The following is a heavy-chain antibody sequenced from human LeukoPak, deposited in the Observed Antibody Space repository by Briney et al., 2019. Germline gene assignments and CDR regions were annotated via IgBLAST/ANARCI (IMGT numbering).Heavy chain of an antibody. Sequence: SETLSLTCTVSGYSISSGYYWGWIRQPPGKGLEWIGSIYHSGSTYYNPSLKSRVTISVDTSKNQFSLKLSSVTAADTAVYYCARASRYRSSTSCYADYWRQGTLVTVSS. CDR3: ARASRYRSSTSCYADY. CDR2: IYHSGST. V-gene: IGHV4-38-2*02. J-gene: IGHJ4*02. CDR1: GYSISSGYY. D-gene: IGHD2-2*01.